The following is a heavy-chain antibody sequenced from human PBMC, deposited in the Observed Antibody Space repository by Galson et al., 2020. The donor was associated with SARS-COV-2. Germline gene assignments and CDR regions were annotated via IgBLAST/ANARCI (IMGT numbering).Heavy chain of an antibody. CDR1: GFDFSDAA. CDR3: TRLGASGEKD. J-gene: IGHJ4*02. CDR2: IRRQSNNYAT. D-gene: IGHD3-10*01. Sequence: GGPLRLSCPTSGFDFSDAAIHWVRQASGKGLEWVGRIRRQSNNYATTYADSVKGRFTISRDESQRTAYLQLNDLKIEDTAIYYCTRLGASGEKDWGQGPQVTASS. V-gene: IGHV3-73*01.